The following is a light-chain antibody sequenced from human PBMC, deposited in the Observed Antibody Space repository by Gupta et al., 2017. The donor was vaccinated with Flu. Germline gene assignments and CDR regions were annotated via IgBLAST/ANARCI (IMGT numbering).Light chain of an antibody. J-gene: IGLJ1*01. V-gene: IGLV2-11*03. CDR2: EVS. Sequence: SVTISCTGASSDVGGYEYVSWYQQHPGKAPKLMIYEVSQRPSGIPDRFSGSKSGNAASLTISGLQGDDEADYFCGSYAGTFTYVFGTGTKVTVL. CDR1: SSDVGGYEY. CDR3: GSYAGTFTYV.